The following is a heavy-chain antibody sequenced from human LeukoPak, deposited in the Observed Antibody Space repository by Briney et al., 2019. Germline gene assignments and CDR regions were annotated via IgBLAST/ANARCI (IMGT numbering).Heavy chain of an antibody. D-gene: IGHD6-19*01. J-gene: IGHJ4*02. CDR3: ARFVGRSSSGYYLY. Sequence: SETLSPTCTVSGDSIRSYYWSWIRQSPGKGLEWIGYIYYSGSTNYNPSLKSRVTISVDTSKNQFSLKLTSVTAADTAVYYCARFVGRSSSGYYLYWGQGTLVTVSS. V-gene: IGHV4-59*01. CDR1: GDSIRSYY. CDR2: IYYSGST.